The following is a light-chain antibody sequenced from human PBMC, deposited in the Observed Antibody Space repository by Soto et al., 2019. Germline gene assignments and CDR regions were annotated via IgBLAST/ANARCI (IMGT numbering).Light chain of an antibody. J-gene: IGKJ1*01. CDR1: QSVSSD. V-gene: IGKV3-15*01. Sequence: EKGMTQSPATLSVSAGERATLSCRASQSVSSDLAWYQQKPGQAPRLLIYGASTRATGIPARFSGSGSGTEFTLIFSSLQSEDFAVYFCQQYNNWPWTFGQGTKVDI. CDR2: GAS. CDR3: QQYNNWPWT.